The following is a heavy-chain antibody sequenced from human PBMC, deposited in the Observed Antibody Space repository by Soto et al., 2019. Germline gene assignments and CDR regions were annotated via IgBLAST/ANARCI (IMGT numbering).Heavy chain of an antibody. J-gene: IGHJ6*02. CDR3: AREGGSGGFDHGYGMDV. Sequence: SETLSLTCTVSGGSISSYYWSWIRQPPGKGLEWIGYIYYSGSTNYNPSLKSRVTISVDTSKNQFSLKLSSVTAADTAVYYCAREGGSGGFDHGYGMDVWGQGTTVTVSS. CDR1: GGSISSYY. CDR2: IYYSGST. D-gene: IGHD3-10*01. V-gene: IGHV4-59*01.